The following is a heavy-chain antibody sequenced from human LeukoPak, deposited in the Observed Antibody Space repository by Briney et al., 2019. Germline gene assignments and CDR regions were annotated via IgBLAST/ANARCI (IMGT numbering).Heavy chain of an antibody. J-gene: IGHJ3*02. CDR3: ARDPAGAFDI. CDR2: IYYSGDT. Sequence: SETLSLTCTVSGGSISSYYWSWIRQPPGKGLEWIGYIYYSGDTKYDPSLKSRVTIPVDTSKNQFSLNLSSVTAADTAVYYCARDPAGAFDIWGQGTMVTVSS. V-gene: IGHV4-59*01. CDR1: GGSISSYY.